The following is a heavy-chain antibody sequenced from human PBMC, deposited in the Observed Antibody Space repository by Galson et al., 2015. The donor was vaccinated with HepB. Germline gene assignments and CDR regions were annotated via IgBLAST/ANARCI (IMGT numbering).Heavy chain of an antibody. J-gene: IGHJ4*02. V-gene: IGHV6-1*01. D-gene: IGHD5-18*01. CDR2: TYYRSKWYN. Sequence: CAISGDSVSSNSAAWNWIRQSPSRGLEWLGRTYYRSKWYNDYAVSVKSRITINPDTSKNQFSLKLSSVTAADTAVYYCAGLRIQLWLPNNVFDYWGQGTLVTVSS. CDR3: AGLRIQLWLPNNVFDY. CDR1: GDSVSSNSAA.